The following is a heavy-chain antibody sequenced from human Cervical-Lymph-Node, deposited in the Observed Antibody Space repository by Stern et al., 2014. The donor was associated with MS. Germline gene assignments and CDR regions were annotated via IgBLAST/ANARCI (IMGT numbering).Heavy chain of an antibody. CDR2: ISYDGSNK. D-gene: IGHD3-22*01. Sequence: VQLVESGGGVVQPGRSLRLSCAASGFTFSSYGTHWVRQAPGKGLEWVAVISYDGSNKYYADSVKGRFTISRDNSKNTLYLQMNSLRAEDTAVYYCAKVPFPYGSSHYGMDVWGQGTTVTVSS. CDR1: GFTFSSYG. J-gene: IGHJ6*02. V-gene: IGHV3-30*18. CDR3: AKVPFPYGSSHYGMDV.